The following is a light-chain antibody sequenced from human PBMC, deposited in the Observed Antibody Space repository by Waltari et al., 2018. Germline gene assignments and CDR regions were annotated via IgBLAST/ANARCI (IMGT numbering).Light chain of an antibody. CDR3: QQYYNSPPT. CDR1: QSIIHSSNNQNY. CDR2: WAS. V-gene: IGKV4-1*01. J-gene: IGKJ1*01. Sequence: DIEMNQSPDSLAVSLGERATIFCRSSQSIIHSSNNQNYLAWYQQKPGHSPKLLMFWASTRESGVPDRFSGSGSGTDFTLTISSLQAEDAAVYFCQQYYNSPPTFGQGTKVEI.